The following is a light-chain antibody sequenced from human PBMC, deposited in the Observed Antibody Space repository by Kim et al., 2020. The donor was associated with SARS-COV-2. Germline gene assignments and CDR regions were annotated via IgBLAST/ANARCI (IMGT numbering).Light chain of an antibody. CDR2: DTN. J-gene: IGLJ3*02. V-gene: IGLV7-46*01. CDR1: TGAVTSGHY. CDR3: LLSSGGVRV. Sequence: GGTVTRTYEYSTGAVTSGHYPYWFQQRPGQTHKTLIYDTNYKHSGTPARFSGSLHGGKAALTLSGAQPEDEADYYCLLSSGGVRVFGGGTQLTVL.